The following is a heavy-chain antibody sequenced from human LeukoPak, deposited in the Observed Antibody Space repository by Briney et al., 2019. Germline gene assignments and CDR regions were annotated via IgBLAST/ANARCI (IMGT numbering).Heavy chain of an antibody. CDR2: MNPNSGNT. CDR1: GYTFTSYD. Sequence: ASVKVSCKASGYTFTSYDINGVRQATGQGLEWMGWMNPNSGNTGYAQKFQGRVTMTRNTSISTAYMELSSLRSEDTAVYYCARGAFRYCSGGSCYSDYWGQGTLVTVSS. J-gene: IGHJ4*02. CDR3: ARGAFRYCSGGSCYSDY. V-gene: IGHV1-8*01. D-gene: IGHD2-15*01.